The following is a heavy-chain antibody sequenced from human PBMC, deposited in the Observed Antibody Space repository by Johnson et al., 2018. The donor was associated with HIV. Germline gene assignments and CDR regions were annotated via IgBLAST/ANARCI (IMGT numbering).Heavy chain of an antibody. D-gene: IGHD6-13*01. CDR1: GFTFDDYG. CDR3: AKDWRRSSTWLRPDAFDI. J-gene: IGHJ3*02. V-gene: IGHV3-20*04. Sequence: EVQLLESGGGVVRPGGSLRLSCAASGFTFDDYGMSWVRQGPGKGLEWVASINWNGGSTGYADSVKGRFTISRDTSKNTLYLHMNSLRAEDTAVYYCAKDWRRSSTWLRPDAFDIWGQGTMVTVSS. CDR2: INWNGGST.